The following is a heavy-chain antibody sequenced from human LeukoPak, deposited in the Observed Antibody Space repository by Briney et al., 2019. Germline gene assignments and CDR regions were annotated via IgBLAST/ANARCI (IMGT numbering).Heavy chain of an antibody. Sequence: QPGGSLRLSCAASGFTVSSNYMSWVRQAPGKGLEWVSVIYSGGSTYYADSVKGRFTISRDNSKNTLYLQMNSLRAEDTAVYYCARSYYYDSSGNDIWGQGTMVTVSS. CDR1: GFTVSSNY. V-gene: IGHV3-53*01. CDR2: IYSGGST. D-gene: IGHD3-22*01. J-gene: IGHJ3*02. CDR3: ARSYYYDSSGNDI.